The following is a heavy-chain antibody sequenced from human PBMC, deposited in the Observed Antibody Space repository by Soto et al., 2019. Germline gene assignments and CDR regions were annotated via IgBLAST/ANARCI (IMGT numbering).Heavy chain of an antibody. Sequence: QVQLQESGPGLVKPSQTLSLTCTVSGGSISSGGYYWSWIRQHPGKGLEWIGYIYYSGSTYYNPSLKIRVTIAVDTSKNQFSLKLSSVTAADTAVYYCARVRWGEDSSGYIPEYYFDYWGQGTLVTVSS. CDR1: GGSISSGGYY. V-gene: IGHV4-31*03. CDR3: ARVRWGEDSSGYIPEYYFDY. D-gene: IGHD3-22*01. CDR2: IYYSGST. J-gene: IGHJ4*02.